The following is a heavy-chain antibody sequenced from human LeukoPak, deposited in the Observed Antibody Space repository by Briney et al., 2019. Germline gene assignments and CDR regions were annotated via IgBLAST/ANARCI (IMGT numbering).Heavy chain of an antibody. CDR1: GFTFSSYE. CDR2: ISGSGGST. J-gene: IGHJ4*02. CDR3: ANRPYSGSYQYFDY. D-gene: IGHD1-26*01. Sequence: GGSLRLSCAASGFTFSSYEMNWVRQAPGKGLEWVSAISGSGGSTYYADSVKGRFTISRDNSKNTLYLQMNSLRAEDTAVYYCANRPYSGSYQYFDYWGQGTLVTVSS. V-gene: IGHV3-23*01.